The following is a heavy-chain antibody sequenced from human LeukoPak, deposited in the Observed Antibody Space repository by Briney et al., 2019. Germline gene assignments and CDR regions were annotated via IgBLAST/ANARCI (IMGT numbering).Heavy chain of an antibody. V-gene: IGHV3-11*01. CDR1: GFTFSDYY. CDR2: ISSSGSTI. J-gene: IGHJ4*02. D-gene: IGHD3-22*01. Sequence: GGSLRLSCAASGFTFSDYYMSWVRQAPGKGLEWVSYISSSGSTIYYADSVKGRFTISRDNAKNSLYLQMNSLRAEDTAVYYCARVGGHYYDSHYFDYWGQGTLVTVSS. CDR3: ARVGGHYYDSHYFDY.